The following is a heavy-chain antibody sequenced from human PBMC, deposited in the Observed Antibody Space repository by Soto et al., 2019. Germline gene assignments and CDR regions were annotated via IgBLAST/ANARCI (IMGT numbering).Heavy chain of an antibody. CDR1: GFTFSNYW. CDR3: ARAGWYRFDY. J-gene: IGHJ4*02. D-gene: IGHD6-19*01. Sequence: EVQLVESGGGLVQPGGSLRLSCAASGFTFSNYWVHWVRQAPGKGLMWVSRINSDGTTINYADSVEGRFTISRDNAKNTLFLQMNSLRVEDTAVYYCARAGWYRFDYWGQGTTVTVSS. V-gene: IGHV3-74*01. CDR2: INSDGTTI.